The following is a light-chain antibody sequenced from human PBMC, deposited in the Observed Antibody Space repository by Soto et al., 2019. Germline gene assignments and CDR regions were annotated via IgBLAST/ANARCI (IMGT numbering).Light chain of an antibody. CDR3: MQGTHWPPT. J-gene: IGKJ1*01. V-gene: IGKV2-30*01. CDR1: QSIVYSDGQAY. CDR2: RAS. Sequence: DVVMTQSPLSLPVTLGQPASISCRSSQSIVYSDGQAYLSWFQQRPGQSPRRLIYRASNRDSGVPDKVSGSGSGTDFTLQIDRVEAEDVGIYYCMQGTHWPPTFGRGTRVEIK.